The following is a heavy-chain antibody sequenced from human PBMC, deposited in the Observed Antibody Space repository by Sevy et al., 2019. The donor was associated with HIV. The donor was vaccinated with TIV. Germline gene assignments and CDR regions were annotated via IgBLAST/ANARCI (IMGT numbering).Heavy chain of an antibody. D-gene: IGHD2-15*01. CDR1: GFTFSSYS. CDR2: ISSSSSYI. V-gene: IGHV3-21*01. CDR3: ARDKWSERKNYYYYGMDV. Sequence: GGSLRLSCAASGFTFSSYSMNWVRQAPGKGLEWVSSISSSSSYIYYADSVKGRFTISRDNAKNSLYLQMNSLRAEDTAVYYCARDKWSERKNYYYYGMDVWGQGTTVTVSS. J-gene: IGHJ6*02.